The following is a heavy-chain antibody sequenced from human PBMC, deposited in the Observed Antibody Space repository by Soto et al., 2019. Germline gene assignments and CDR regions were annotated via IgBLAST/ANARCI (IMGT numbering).Heavy chain of an antibody. V-gene: IGHV4-4*02. CDR3: ARAWPSVDSYGSGVMDV. J-gene: IGHJ6*02. CDR2: IYHSGST. D-gene: IGHD5-18*01. CDR1: GGSISSSNW. Sequence: QVQLQESGPGLVKPSGTLSVTCAVSGGSISSSNWWNWVRQPPGKGLEWIGEIYHSGSTNYNPSLRSRVTISLDKSNNQFSLREKSVTAADTAEYYCARAWPSVDSYGSGVMDVWGQGTTVTVSS.